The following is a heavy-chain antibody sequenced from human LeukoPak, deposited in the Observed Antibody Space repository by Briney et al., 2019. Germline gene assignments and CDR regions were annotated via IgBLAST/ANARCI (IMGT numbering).Heavy chain of an antibody. V-gene: IGHV3-53*01. Sequence: GGSLRLSCGAYGFIVSNNYMGWVRQTPGKGLEWVSILYIDGKSFYGDSVKGRFTISRDNSKDTVYIQMTSLRAEDTAVYYRARGWVESRPSFHFYYYMDVWGNGTVVSVS. J-gene: IGHJ6*03. CDR3: ARGWVESRPSFHFYYYMDV. D-gene: IGHD1-1*01. CDR1: GFIVSNNY. CDR2: LYIDGKS.